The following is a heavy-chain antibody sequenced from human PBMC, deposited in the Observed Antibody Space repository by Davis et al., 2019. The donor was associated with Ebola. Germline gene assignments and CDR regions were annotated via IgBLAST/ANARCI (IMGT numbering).Heavy chain of an antibody. D-gene: IGHD5-24*01. J-gene: IGHJ2*01. V-gene: IGHV4-4*02. CDR2: IYHSGST. CDR3: SYAGWLQLGWYFDL. Sequence: PGGSLRLSCAVSGGSISSSNWWSWVRQPPGKGLEWIGEIYHSGSTNYNPSLKSRVTISVDTSKNQFSLKLSSVTAADTAVYYCSYAGWLQLGWYFDLWGRGTLVTVSS. CDR1: GGSISSSNW.